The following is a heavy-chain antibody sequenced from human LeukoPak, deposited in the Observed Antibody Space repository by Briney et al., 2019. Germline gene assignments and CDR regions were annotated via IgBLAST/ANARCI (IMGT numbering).Heavy chain of an antibody. CDR2: IYYSGST. Sequence: SETLSLTCTVSGGSISSGGYYWSWIRQHPGKGLEWIGYIYYSGSTYYNPSLKSRVTISVDMSKNQFSLKLSSVTAADTAVYYCARDKYSYGTYYYYGMDVWGQGTTVTVSS. D-gene: IGHD5-18*01. CDR1: GGSISSGGYY. J-gene: IGHJ6*02. V-gene: IGHV4-31*03. CDR3: ARDKYSYGTYYYYGMDV.